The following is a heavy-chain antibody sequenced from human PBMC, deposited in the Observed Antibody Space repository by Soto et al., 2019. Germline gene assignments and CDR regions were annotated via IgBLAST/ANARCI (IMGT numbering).Heavy chain of an antibody. CDR1: GGSCSGYY. CDR3: ASRTPYSSSPRY. V-gene: IGHV4-34*01. D-gene: IGHD6-13*01. CDR2: INHSGST. Sequence: QVQLQQWGAGLLKPSETLSLTCAVYGGSCSGYYWSWIRQPPGKGLAWIGEINHSGSTNYNPSLKSRVTISVDTYKNQFSLKLSSVTAADTAVYYCASRTPYSSSPRYWGQGTLVTVSS. J-gene: IGHJ4*02.